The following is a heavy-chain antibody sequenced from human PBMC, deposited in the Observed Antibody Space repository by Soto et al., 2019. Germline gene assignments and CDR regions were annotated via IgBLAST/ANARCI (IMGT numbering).Heavy chain of an antibody. V-gene: IGHV1-18*01. D-gene: IGHD3-3*01. CDR3: ARDGYDFWSGKKSFDY. Sequence: ASVKVSCKASGYTFTSYGISWVRQAPGQGLEWMGWISAYNGNTNYAQKLQGRVTMTTDTSTSTAYMELRSLRSDDTAVYYRARDGYDFWSGKKSFDYWGQGTLVTVSS. CDR2: ISAYNGNT. CDR1: GYTFTSYG. J-gene: IGHJ4*02.